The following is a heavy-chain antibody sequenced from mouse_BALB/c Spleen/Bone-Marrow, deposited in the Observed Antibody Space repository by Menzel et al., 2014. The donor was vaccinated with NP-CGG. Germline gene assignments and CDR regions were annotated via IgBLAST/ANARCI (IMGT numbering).Heavy chain of an antibody. CDR3: ARSRYGGTYWYFDV. Sequence: VQGGESGAELVRPGASVKLSCKALGYTFTDYEMHWVKQTPVHGLEWIGAIHPGSGGTAYNQKFKGKATLTVDKSSSTAYMQLKSLTSEDSAVYYCARSRYGGTYWYFDVWGAGTTVTVSS. J-gene: IGHJ1*01. CDR1: GYTFTDYE. D-gene: IGHD2-14*01. V-gene: IGHV1-15*01. CDR2: IHPGSGGT.